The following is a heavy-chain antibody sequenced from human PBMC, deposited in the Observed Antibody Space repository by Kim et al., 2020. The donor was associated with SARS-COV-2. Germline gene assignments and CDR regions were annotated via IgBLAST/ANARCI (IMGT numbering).Heavy chain of an antibody. D-gene: IGHD2-21*01. Sequence: VEPVKGRFTISRDNSKNAVYLQMNSLRAEDTAVYYCAREGGGVPDAFDIWGQGTMVTVSS. CDR3: AREGGGVPDAFDI. J-gene: IGHJ3*02. V-gene: IGHV3-30*07.